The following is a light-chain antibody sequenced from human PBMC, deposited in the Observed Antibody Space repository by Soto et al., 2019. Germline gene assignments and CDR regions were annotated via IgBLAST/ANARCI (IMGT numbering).Light chain of an antibody. CDR1: RSNIGAGYA. CDR2: DNT. Sequence: QSVLTQPPSVSGAPGQRVTISCTGSRSNIGAGYAVHWYQQLPGTAPKLLIYDNTNRPSGVPDRFSASESGTSASLAITGLQSEDEAEYYSQSYDTSLSASVFGGGTKLTVL. V-gene: IGLV1-40*01. CDR3: QSYDTSLSASV. J-gene: IGLJ2*01.